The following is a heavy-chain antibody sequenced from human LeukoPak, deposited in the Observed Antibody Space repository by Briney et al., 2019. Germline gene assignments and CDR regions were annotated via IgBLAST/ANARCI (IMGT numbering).Heavy chain of an antibody. V-gene: IGHV3-33*06. D-gene: IGHD3-3*01. CDR3: AKGDGVWSGYHY. J-gene: IGHJ4*02. CDR2: IWYDGSNK. Sequence: PGRSLRLSCAASGFTFSSYGMHWVRQAPGKGLEWVAVIWYDGSNKYYADSVKGRFTISRDNSKNTLYLQMNSLRAEDTAVYYCAKGDGVWSGYHYWGQGTLVTVSS. CDR1: GFTFSSYG.